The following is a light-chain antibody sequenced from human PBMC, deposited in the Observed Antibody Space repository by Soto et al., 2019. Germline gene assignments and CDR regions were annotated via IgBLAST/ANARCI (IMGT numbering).Light chain of an antibody. CDR3: QQYDNRPIT. CDR1: QGISDY. Sequence: DIQMTQSPSSLSASVGDRVTITCQASQGISDYLTWYQQKPGKAPKLLIYDASNLETGVPSRFSGSGSGTDFTFTISSLQPEDIATYYCQQYDNRPITFGQGTRLEIK. J-gene: IGKJ5*01. CDR2: DAS. V-gene: IGKV1-33*01.